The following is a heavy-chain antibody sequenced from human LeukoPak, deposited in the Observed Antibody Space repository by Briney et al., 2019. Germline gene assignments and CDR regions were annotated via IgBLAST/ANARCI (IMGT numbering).Heavy chain of an antibody. V-gene: IGHV3-30-3*01. D-gene: IGHD3-3*01. CDR1: GFTFSSYG. Sequence: GTSLRLSCAASGFTFSSYGIHWVRQAPGKGLEWVAVISYDGSNKYYADSVKGRFTISRDNSKNTLYLRMSSLRAEDTAVYYCARDSRFLEWLLPPLVGMDVWGRGTTVTVSS. CDR2: ISYDGSNK. J-gene: IGHJ6*02. CDR3: ARDSRFLEWLLPPLVGMDV.